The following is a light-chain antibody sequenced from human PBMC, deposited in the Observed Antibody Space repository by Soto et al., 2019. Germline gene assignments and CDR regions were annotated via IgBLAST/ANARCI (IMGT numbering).Light chain of an antibody. CDR2: DVS. J-gene: IGLJ3*02. CDR3: TSYTSSRIRV. V-gene: IGLV2-14*01. CDR1: SSDVGGSNY. Sequence: QSALTQPASVSGSPGQSITISCTGTSSDVGGSNYVSWYQQHPGKAPKLMIYDVSNRPSGVSNRFPGSKSGNTASLTISGLQAEDEADYYCTSYTSSRIRVFGGGTQLTVL.